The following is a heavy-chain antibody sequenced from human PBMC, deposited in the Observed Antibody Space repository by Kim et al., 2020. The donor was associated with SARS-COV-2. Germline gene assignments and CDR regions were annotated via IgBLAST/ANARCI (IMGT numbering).Heavy chain of an antibody. J-gene: IGHJ4*02. CDR2: IYTSGST. CDR1: GGSISSYY. CDR3: AMGARGPFWSDVFNSH. Sequence: SETLSLTCTVSGGSISSYYWSWIRQPAGKGLEWIGRIYTSGSTNYNPSLKSRVTMSVDTSKNQFSLKLSSVTAADTAVYYCAMGARGPFWSDVFNSHWGQGTLVTVSS. D-gene: IGHD3-3*01. V-gene: IGHV4-4*07.